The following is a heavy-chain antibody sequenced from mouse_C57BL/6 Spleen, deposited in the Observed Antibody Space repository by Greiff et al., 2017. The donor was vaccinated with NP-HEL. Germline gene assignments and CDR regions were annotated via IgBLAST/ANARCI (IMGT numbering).Heavy chain of an antibody. V-gene: IGHV14-2*01. J-gene: IGHJ4*01. D-gene: IGHD1-1*01. CDR3: ARGDYGSLYAMDY. CDR2: IDPEDGET. Sequence: VHVKQSGAELVKPGASVKLSCTASGFNIKDYYMHWVKQRTEQGLEWIGRIDPEDGETKYAPKFQGKATITADTSSNTAYLQLSSLTSEDTAVYYCARGDYGSLYAMDYWGQGTSVTVSS. CDR1: GFNIKDYY.